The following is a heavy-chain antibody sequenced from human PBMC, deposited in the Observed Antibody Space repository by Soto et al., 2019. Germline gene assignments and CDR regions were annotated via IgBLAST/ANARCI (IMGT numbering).Heavy chain of an antibody. Sequence: EVPLLESGGGLVQPGGSLRLSCAASGFTFSSYAMSWVRQAPGKGLEWVSAISGSGGSTYYADSVKGRFTISRDNSRTTLYLQMHSLRAEETAVYYCAKECVPAAIFSWFDPWGQGTLVTVCS. J-gene: IGHJ5*02. D-gene: IGHD2-2*01. CDR3: AKECVPAAIFSWFDP. CDR1: GFTFSSYA. V-gene: IGHV3-23*01. CDR2: ISGSGGST.